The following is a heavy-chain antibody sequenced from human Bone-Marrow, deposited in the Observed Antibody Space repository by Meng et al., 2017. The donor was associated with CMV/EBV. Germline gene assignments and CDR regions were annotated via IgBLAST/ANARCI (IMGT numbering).Heavy chain of an antibody. V-gene: IGHV4-31*03. D-gene: IGHD3-10*02. CDR3: ARLQVYVGNSSFDY. CDR2: IYYSGST. Sequence: SETLSLTCTVSGGPISSGGYYWSWIRQHPGKGLEWIGYIYYSGSTYYNPSLNSRVTISVDTSKNQFSLKLSSVTAADTAVYYCARLQVYVGNSSFDYWGQGTRVTGSS. J-gene: IGHJ4*02. CDR1: GGPISSGGYY.